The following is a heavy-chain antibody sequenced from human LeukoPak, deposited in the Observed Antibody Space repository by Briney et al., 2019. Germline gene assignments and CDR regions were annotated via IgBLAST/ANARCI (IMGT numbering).Heavy chain of an antibody. V-gene: IGHV3-7*03. J-gene: IGHJ4*02. Sequence: GGSLRLSCAASGFTFSRAWMSWLRQAPGKGLEWVANIKQDGSEKYYVDSVKGRFTISRDNAKNSLYLQMNSLRAEDTAVYYCARDHGRYCSGGSCYFGGFFEYWGQGTLGTVSS. CDR2: IKQDGSEK. D-gene: IGHD2-15*01. CDR3: ARDHGRYCSGGSCYFGGFFEY. CDR1: GFTFSRAW.